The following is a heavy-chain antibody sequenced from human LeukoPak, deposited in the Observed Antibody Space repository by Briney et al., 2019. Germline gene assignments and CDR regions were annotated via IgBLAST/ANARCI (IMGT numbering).Heavy chain of an antibody. CDR2: IYYSGSA. J-gene: IGHJ4*02. CDR1: GGAIGSDGYY. V-gene: IGHV4-31*03. D-gene: IGHD3/OR15-3a*01. CDR3: ARGRFHGFSGDS. Sequence: SQTLSLTCSVSGGAIGSDGYYWNWIRQHPGKGLEWIGYIYYSGSASYNPSLKSRVTISVDTSKNQFSLRLSSVTAADTAVYYCARGRFHGFSGDSWGQGSLVTVSS.